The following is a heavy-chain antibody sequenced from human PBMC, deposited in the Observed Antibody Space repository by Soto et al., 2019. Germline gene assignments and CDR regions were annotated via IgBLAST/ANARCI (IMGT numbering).Heavy chain of an antibody. V-gene: IGHV3-30*18. CDR1: GFTFSSYG. J-gene: IGHJ4*02. Sequence: GSLRLSCAASGFTFSSYGMHWVRQAPGKGLEWVAVISYDGSNKYYADSVKGRFTISRDNSKNTLYLQMNSLRAEDTAVYYCAKASTPAAILDYFDYWGQGTLVTVSS. CDR2: ISYDGSNK. CDR3: AKASTPAAILDYFDY. D-gene: IGHD2-2*02.